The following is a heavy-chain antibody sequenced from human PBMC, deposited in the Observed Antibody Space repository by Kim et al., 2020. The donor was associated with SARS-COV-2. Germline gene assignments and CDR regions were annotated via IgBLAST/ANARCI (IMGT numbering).Heavy chain of an antibody. J-gene: IGHJ6*02. CDR1: GYTFTSYA. V-gene: IGHV7-4-1*02. D-gene: IGHD5-12*01. Sequence: ASVKVSCKASGYTFTSYAMNWVRQAPGQGLEWMGWINTNTGNPTYAQGFTGRFVFSLDTSVSTAYLQISSLKAEDTAVYYCASLPVATMDYYYYYGMDVWGQGTTVTVSS. CDR3: ASLPVATMDYYYYYGMDV. CDR2: INTNTGNP.